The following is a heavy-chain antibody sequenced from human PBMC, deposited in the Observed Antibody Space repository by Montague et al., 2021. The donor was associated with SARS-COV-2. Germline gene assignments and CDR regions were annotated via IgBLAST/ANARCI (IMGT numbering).Heavy chain of an antibody. D-gene: IGHD4-17*01. CDR2: IYDSGST. V-gene: IGHV4-59*02. J-gene: IGHJ4*02. CDR3: GRENTVTTFGGPYYIDT. Sequence: SETLSLTCIVSGSSVRSYFWSWIRQPPGKGLEWIGNIYDSGSTNYNPSLNSRVTISVDTSKNQFSLKLSAVTAADTAVYYCGRENTVTTFGGPYYIDTWGQGTLVTVSA. CDR1: GSSVRSYF.